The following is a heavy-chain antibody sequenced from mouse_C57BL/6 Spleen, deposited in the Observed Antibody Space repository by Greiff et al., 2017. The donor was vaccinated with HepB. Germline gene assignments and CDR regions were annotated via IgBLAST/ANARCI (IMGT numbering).Heavy chain of an antibody. CDR1: GYTSTDYY. CDR2: INPYNGGT. D-gene: IGHD1-1*01. J-gene: IGHJ1*03. V-gene: IGHV1-19*01. Sequence: VQRQRLGPLRLKLGASLRMSCRALGYTSTDYYRNGGRRSNGKSLDWIGVINPYNGGTSYNQKFKGKATLTVDKSSSTAYMELNSLTSEDSAVYYCASPSYYYGSTLYWYFDVWGTGTTVTVSS. CDR3: ASPSYYYGSTLYWYFDV.